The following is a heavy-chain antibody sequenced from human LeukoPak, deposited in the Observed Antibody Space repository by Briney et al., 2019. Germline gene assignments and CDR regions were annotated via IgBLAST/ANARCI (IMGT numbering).Heavy chain of an antibody. Sequence: GGSLRLFCAASGFTFSSYAMSWVRQAPGKGLEWVSAISGSGGSTYYADSVKGRFTISRDNSKNTLYLQMNSLRAEDTAVYYCAKDPVTDDSSGYYPTGFDYWGQGTLVTVSS. CDR2: ISGSGGST. J-gene: IGHJ4*02. CDR3: AKDPVTDDSSGYYPTGFDY. CDR1: GFTFSSYA. V-gene: IGHV3-23*01. D-gene: IGHD3-22*01.